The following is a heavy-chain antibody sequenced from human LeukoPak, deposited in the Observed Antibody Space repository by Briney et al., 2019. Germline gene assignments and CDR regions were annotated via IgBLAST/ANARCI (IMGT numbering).Heavy chain of an antibody. J-gene: IGHJ4*02. CDR1: GFPFSVSW. CDR3: AKDWFATTDY. V-gene: IGHV3-74*01. Sequence: GGSLRLSCAASGFPFSVSWMHWFRQVPGKGLMWVSRITTDETTTYADSVRGRFSISRDNAKTTVYLQMNSLRVEDTAVYYCAKDWFATTDYWGQGILVTVSS. D-gene: IGHD1/OR15-1a*01. CDR2: ITTDETT.